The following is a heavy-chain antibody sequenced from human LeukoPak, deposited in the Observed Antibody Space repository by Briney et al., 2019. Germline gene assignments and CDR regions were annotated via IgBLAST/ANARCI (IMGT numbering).Heavy chain of an antibody. CDR2: IYTSGST. CDR1: GGSISSYY. Sequence: SETLSLTCTVSGGSISSYYWSWIRQPAGKGLEWIGRIYTSGSTNYNPSLKSRVTMSVDTSKNQFSLKLSSVTAADTAVYYCARDPSPSSHPCPHFDYWGQGTLVTVSS. V-gene: IGHV4-4*07. CDR3: ARDPSPSSHPCPHFDY. J-gene: IGHJ4*02.